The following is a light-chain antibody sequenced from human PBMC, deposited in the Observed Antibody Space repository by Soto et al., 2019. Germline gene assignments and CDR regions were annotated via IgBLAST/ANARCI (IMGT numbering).Light chain of an antibody. Sequence: ELVWTQSPGTLSFSPGERATLSCSASQSAGRTYVDWDQQKPGQAPRLLIHGVSNRASGIPDRFSGSGSGTDFTITISRLEPEDSAVDDCQQYGSSVTFGGGTMMEFK. J-gene: IGKJ4*02. CDR1: QSAGRTY. V-gene: IGKV3-20*01. CDR3: QQYGSSVT. CDR2: GVS.